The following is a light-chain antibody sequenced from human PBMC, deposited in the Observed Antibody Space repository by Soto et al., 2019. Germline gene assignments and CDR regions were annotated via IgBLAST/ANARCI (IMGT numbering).Light chain of an antibody. CDR3: ETWDSYTRV. Sequence: QSVLTQSSSASASLGSSVKLTCTLSSGHSRNIIAWHQQQPGKAPRYLMKLEGSGSYNKGSGVPDRFSGSSSGADRYLTISNLQSEDEADYYCETWDSYTRVFGGGTKLTVL. CDR1: SGHSRNI. J-gene: IGLJ2*01. CDR2: LEGSGSY. V-gene: IGLV4-60*03.